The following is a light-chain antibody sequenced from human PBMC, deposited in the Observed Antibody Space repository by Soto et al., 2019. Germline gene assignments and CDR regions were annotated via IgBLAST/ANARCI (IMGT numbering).Light chain of an antibody. CDR2: KAS. Sequence: DIQMTQSPSTLSASVGDRVSITCRASQSINSWLAWYQQKPGKAPKLLIYKASTLESGVPSRFSGSRSGTEFTLTISSLQPDDFATYYCQQYNNYSGTFGQGTKVEIK. CDR3: QQYNNYSGT. J-gene: IGKJ1*01. CDR1: QSINSW. V-gene: IGKV1-5*03.